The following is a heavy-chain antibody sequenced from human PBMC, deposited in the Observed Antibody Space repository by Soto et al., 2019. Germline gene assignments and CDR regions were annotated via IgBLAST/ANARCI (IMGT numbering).Heavy chain of an antibody. J-gene: IGHJ6*02. CDR1: GYTFTSYA. Sequence: ASVKVSCKASGYTFTSYAMHWVRQAPGQRLEWMGWINAGNGNTKYSQKFQGRVTITRDTSASTAYMELSSLRSEDTAVYYCARDSKGYDFWRGYPVKFGIDAWGQVTTVTACS. D-gene: IGHD3-3*01. V-gene: IGHV1-3*01. CDR2: INAGNGNT. CDR3: ARDSKGYDFWRGYPVKFGIDA.